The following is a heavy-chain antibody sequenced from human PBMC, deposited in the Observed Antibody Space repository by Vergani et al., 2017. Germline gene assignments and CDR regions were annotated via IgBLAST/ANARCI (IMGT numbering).Heavy chain of an antibody. V-gene: IGHV4-38-2*02. CDR1: NFFISSNAYY. Sequence: QVQLKESGPGLVKPSETLSLTCTESNFFISSNAYYWGWIRQAPGRGLEWIGSLHHNGATSHNPYLRSRVTMSVDTSKNQFSLSLNSVTAADTAIYYCARDKRRPWSNSWSRFEYWGLGIPVTVSS. CDR3: ARDKRRPWSNSWSRFEY. J-gene: IGHJ4*02. CDR2: LHHNGAT. D-gene: IGHD6-13*01.